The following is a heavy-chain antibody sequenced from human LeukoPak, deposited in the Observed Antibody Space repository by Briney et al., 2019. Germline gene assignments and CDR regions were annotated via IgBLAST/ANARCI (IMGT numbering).Heavy chain of an antibody. V-gene: IGHV3-66*01. Sequence: GGSLRLSCAASGFTVSSSYMSWVRQAPGKGLEWVSVISSGGSTYYADSVKGRFTISRDNSKNTLYLQMNSLRAEDTAVYYCARTGEQRYYYYYMDVWGKGTTVTVSS. CDR2: ISSGGST. CDR1: GFTVSSSY. J-gene: IGHJ6*03. D-gene: IGHD3-16*01. CDR3: ARTGEQRYYYYYMDV.